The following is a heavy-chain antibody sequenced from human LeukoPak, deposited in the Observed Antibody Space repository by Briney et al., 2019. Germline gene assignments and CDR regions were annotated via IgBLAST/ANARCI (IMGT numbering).Heavy chain of an antibody. CDR3: ARGFGDYGRDAFDI. J-gene: IGHJ3*02. D-gene: IGHD4-17*01. Sequence: SETLSLTCAVSGGSISSGGYSWSWIRQPPGKGLEWIGYIYHSGSTYYNPSLKSRVTISVDRSKNQFSLKLSSVTAADTAVYYCARGFGDYGRDAFDIWGQGTMVTVSS. V-gene: IGHV4-30-2*01. CDR1: GGSISSGGYS. CDR2: IYHSGST.